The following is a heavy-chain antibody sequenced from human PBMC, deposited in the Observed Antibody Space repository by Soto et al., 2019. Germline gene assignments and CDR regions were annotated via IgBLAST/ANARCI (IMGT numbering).Heavy chain of an antibody. CDR2: IDPSDSYT. D-gene: IGHD2-2*01. Sequence: GEPLKISCKGSGYSFTSYWISWVRQMPGKGLEWMGRIDPSDSYTNYSPSFQGHVTISADKSISTAYLQWSSLKASDTAMYYCARRGLVVVPAAMGQREAHWFETWRQGTLVTV. CDR1: GYSFTSYW. J-gene: IGHJ5*02. V-gene: IGHV5-10-1*01. CDR3: ARRGLVVVPAAMGQREAHWFET.